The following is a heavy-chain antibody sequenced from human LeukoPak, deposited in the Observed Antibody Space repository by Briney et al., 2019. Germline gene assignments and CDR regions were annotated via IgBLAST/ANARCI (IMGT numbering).Heavy chain of an antibody. CDR1: GFTFSDYY. J-gene: IGHJ4*02. V-gene: IGHV3-11*01. Sequence: GRSLRLSCAASGFTFSDYYMSWIRQAPGKGLEWVSYISSSGSTIYYADSVKGRFTISRDNAKNSLYLQMNSLRAEDTAVYYCARSDLDYYDSSGYSFWGQGTLVTVSS. D-gene: IGHD3-22*01. CDR2: ISSSGSTI. CDR3: ARSDLDYYDSSGYSF.